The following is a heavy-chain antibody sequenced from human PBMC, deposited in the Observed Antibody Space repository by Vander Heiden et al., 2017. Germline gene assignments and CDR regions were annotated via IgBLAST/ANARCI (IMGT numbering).Heavy chain of an antibody. D-gene: IGHD2-8*01. V-gene: IGHV3-30*18. CDR3: AKVFNGYVQSSHYFDQ. CDR2: ISYDGNNK. J-gene: IGHJ4*02. Sequence: VQLVESGGGVVQPGRSLRLSCAACGVTFSTDGMHWVRQAPGKGLEWVAVISYDGNNKYYADSVKGRFTISRDNSDSTLYLQMNSLGVEDTAVYYCAKVFNGYVQSSHYFDQWGQGTLVTVSS. CDR1: GVTFSTDG.